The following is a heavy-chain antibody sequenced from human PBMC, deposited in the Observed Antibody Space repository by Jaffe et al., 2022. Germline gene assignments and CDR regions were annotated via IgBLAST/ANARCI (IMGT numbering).Heavy chain of an antibody. CDR2: IYYSGST. Sequence: QVQLQESGPGLVKPSETLSLTCTVSGGSISSDYWSWIRQPPGKGLEWIGYIYYSGSTNYNPSLKSRVTISLDTSKNQFSLKLRSVTAADTAVYYCARGPGISRMFYWGQGTLVTVSS. V-gene: IGHV4-59*01. CDR3: ARGPGISRMFY. CDR1: GGSISSDY. J-gene: IGHJ4*02. D-gene: IGHD3-10*02.